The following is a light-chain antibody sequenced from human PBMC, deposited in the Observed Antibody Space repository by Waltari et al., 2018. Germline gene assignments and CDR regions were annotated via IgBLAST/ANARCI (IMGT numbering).Light chain of an antibody. CDR1: SSDVGRYNY. CDR3: CSYAGSYSRV. CDR2: DVS. Sequence: QSALTQPRSVSGSPGQSVTISCAGTSSDVGRYNYVSWYQQHPGKAPKLMFYDVSNRPSGVPDRFSGAKSGNTASLTISGLQAEDEADYYCCSYAGSYSRVFGGGTQLTVL. J-gene: IGLJ3*02. V-gene: IGLV2-11*01.